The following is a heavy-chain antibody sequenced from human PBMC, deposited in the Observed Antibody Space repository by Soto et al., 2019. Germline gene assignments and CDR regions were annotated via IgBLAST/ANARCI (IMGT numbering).Heavy chain of an antibody. CDR1: GYTFTSCY. CDR3: ARPDGNNLEDYYGMDV. V-gene: IGHV1-46*01. CDR2: INPSGGST. Sequence: ASVKASCSASGYTFTSCYMHWVRQSPVQGLEWMGIINPSGGSTGCAQKFQGRVTMTRDTSTSTVYVELSGPRSEDTAVYYCARPDGNNLEDYYGMDVWGQGTTVTVPS. J-gene: IGHJ6*02.